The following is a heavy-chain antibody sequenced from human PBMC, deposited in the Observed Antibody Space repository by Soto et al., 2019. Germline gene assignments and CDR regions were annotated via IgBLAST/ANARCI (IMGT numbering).Heavy chain of an antibody. CDR1: GFIFSTYA. Sequence: EVQLLESGGGLVQPGGSLRLSCTASGFIFSTYAMTWVRQAPGKGLEWVSNISAGSTDTYYADSVKGRFTISRDYSNNTLYLQMNSLRAEDTAVYYCAKEGEVVGVAASRRHLDYWGQGTLVTVSS. CDR2: ISAGSTDT. CDR3: AKEGEVVGVAASRRHLDY. V-gene: IGHV3-23*01. D-gene: IGHD6-19*01. J-gene: IGHJ4*02.